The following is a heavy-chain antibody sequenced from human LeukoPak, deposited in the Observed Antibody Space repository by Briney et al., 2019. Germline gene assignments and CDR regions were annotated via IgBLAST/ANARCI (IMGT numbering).Heavy chain of an antibody. Sequence: SVKVSCKASGGTFSSYAISWVRQAPGQGLVWMGGVIPIFGTANYAQKFQGRVTITADKCTSTAYMELSSLRSEDTAVYYCARDRDQYSSGWYGGGSYYYYMDVWGKGTTVTVSS. J-gene: IGHJ6*03. CDR1: GGTFSSYA. D-gene: IGHD6-19*01. V-gene: IGHV1-69*06. CDR2: VIPIFGTA. CDR3: ARDRDQYSSGWYGGGSYYYYMDV.